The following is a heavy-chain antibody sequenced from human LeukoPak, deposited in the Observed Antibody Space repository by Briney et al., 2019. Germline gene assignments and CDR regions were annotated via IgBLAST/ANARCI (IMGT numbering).Heavy chain of an antibody. CDR2: IYDSGST. V-gene: IGHV4-39*01. CDR3: ARPHYDRPGYSFPPYGMDV. Sequence: PSETLSLTCTVSGGSIRSSYYYWGWIRQPPGKGLEWIGSIYDSGSTYYNPSLKSRVTISVDTSKNQFSLKLNSVTAADTAVYYCARPHYDRPGYSFPPYGMDVWGQGTTVTVSS. CDR1: GGSIRSSYYY. D-gene: IGHD3-3*01. J-gene: IGHJ6*02.